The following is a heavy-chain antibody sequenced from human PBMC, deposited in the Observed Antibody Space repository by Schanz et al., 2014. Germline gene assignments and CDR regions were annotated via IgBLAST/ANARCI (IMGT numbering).Heavy chain of an antibody. CDR1: GFTFSSYG. J-gene: IGHJ4*02. Sequence: EVQLVESGGGLVKPGGSLRLSCAASGFTFSSYGMHWVRQAPGKGLEWVSDISSGSSYANYADSVKGRFTISRDNAKNTLYLQMNSLRAEDTAVYYCARDSRPNYDFLTAYYSIDYWGQGTLVTVSS. CDR2: ISSGSSYA. CDR3: ARDSRPNYDFLTAYYSIDY. D-gene: IGHD3-9*01. V-gene: IGHV3-21*05.